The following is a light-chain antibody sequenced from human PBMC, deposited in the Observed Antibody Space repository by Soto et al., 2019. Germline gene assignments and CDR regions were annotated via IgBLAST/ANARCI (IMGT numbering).Light chain of an antibody. V-gene: IGKV3-11*01. CDR3: QQRSNWLRT. Sequence: EIVLTQSPATLSLSPGERATLSCRASQSVSSYLAWYQQKPGQAPRLLIYDASNRATGIPARFSGSGSGTNFTLTISSLEPEDFAVYYCQQRSNWLRTFGQGTKGDIK. J-gene: IGKJ1*01. CDR2: DAS. CDR1: QSVSSY.